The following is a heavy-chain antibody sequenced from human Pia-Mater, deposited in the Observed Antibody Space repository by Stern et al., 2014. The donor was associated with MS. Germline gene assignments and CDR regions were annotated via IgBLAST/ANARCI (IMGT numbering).Heavy chain of an antibody. CDR1: GGSFSSFD. D-gene: IGHD6-13*01. CDR2: ISPMFGVA. J-gene: IGHJ4*02. CDR3: ARHQGGVAAN. Sequence: QVQLGQSGAEVKKPESSVKVSCKASGGSFSSFDLSWVRQAPGQRLEWLGEISPMFGVANYAQNFQGRVTFTADESTSTAYMELSSLRSEDTAVYYCARHQGGVAANWGQGTLVTVSS. V-gene: IGHV1-69*01.